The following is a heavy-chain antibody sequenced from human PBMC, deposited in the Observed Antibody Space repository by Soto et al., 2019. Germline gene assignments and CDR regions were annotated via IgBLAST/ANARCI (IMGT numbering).Heavy chain of an antibody. D-gene: IGHD1-26*01. CDR2: ISGSDDST. V-gene: IGHV3-23*01. CDR3: ATRSRSATFDY. J-gene: IGHJ4*02. Sequence: EVQLLESGGGLVQPGESLRLSCAASGFTFSSYAMSWVRQAPGKGLEWVSVISGSDDSTYYADSVKGRFTISRDNAKNTLYLQMNSLRAEDTAVYYCATRSRSATFDYWGPGTLVTVSS. CDR1: GFTFSSYA.